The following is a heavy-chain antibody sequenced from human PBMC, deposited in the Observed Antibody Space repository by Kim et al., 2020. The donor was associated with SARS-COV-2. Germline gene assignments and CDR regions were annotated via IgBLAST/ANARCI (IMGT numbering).Heavy chain of an antibody. CDR1: RFTFSSYA. Sequence: GGSLRLSCAASRFTFSSYAMSWVRQAPGKGLEWVSAISGSGGSTYYADSVTGRFTISRDNSKNTLYLQMNSLRAADTAVYYCAKDQPYYYGSGAESTFDYWGQGALVTVSS. V-gene: IGHV3-23*01. D-gene: IGHD3-10*01. CDR3: AKDQPYYYGSGAESTFDY. J-gene: IGHJ4*02. CDR2: ISGSGGST.